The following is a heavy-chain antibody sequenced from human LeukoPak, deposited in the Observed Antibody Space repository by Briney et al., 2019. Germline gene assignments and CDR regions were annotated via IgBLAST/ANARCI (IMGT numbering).Heavy chain of an antibody. CDR1: GGSFSGYY. Sequence: SETLSLTCAVYGGSFSGYYWSWIRQPPGKGLEWIGEINHSGSTSYNPSLKSRVTISVDTSKNQFSLKLSSVTAADTAVYYCARGAYYYGSGSYYNGNDYWGQGTLVTVSS. V-gene: IGHV4-34*01. D-gene: IGHD3-10*01. CDR3: ARGAYYYGSGSYYNGNDY. J-gene: IGHJ4*02. CDR2: INHSGST.